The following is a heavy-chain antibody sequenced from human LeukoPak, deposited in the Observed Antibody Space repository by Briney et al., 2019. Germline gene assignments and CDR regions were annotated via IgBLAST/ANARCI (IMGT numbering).Heavy chain of an antibody. CDR2: ISGRGDGT. CDR3: AKGTERYREVSSFDS. D-gene: IGHD3-10*01. CDR1: GFXFNTYT. Sequence: GGSLRLSCAASGFXFNTYTINWVRQAPGKGLKWVSAISGRGDGTYYADFVKGRFTISRDNSKNTLFLQMNSLRVEDTATYYCAKGTERYREVSSFDSWGRGTLVAVSS. V-gene: IGHV3-23*01. J-gene: IGHJ4*02.